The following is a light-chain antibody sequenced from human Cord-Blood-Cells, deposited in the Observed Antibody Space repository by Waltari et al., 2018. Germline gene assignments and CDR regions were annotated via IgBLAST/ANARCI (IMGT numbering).Light chain of an antibody. Sequence: EIVLTQSPATLSLSPGERATLPCRASQSVSSYLAWYHQKPGQAPRHLIYDASNRATGIPARFSGSGSGTDFTLTISSLEPEDFAVDYCQQRSNWPPTFGPGTKVDIK. J-gene: IGKJ3*01. CDR2: DAS. CDR1: QSVSSY. CDR3: QQRSNWPPT. V-gene: IGKV3-11*01.